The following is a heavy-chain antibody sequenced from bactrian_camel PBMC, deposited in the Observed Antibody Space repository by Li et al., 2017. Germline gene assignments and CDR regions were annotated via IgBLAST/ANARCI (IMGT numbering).Heavy chain of an antibody. CDR3: NVGLCGTWPPGQDNY. CDR2: IYTGVGST. J-gene: IGHJ4*01. CDR1: GFTFSSYC. D-gene: IGHD2*01. Sequence: HVQLVESGGGLVQPGGSLRLSCAGSGFTFSSYCMTWVRQAPGKGLEWVSSIYTGVGSTYYADSVKGRFTISTDDAKNTLYLQMNSLKPEDTATYFCNVGLCGTWPPGQDNYWGHGTQVTVS. V-gene: IGHV3S6*01.